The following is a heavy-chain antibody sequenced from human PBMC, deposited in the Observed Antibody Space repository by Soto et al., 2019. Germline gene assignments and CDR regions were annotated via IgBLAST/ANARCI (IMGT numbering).Heavy chain of an antibody. V-gene: IGHV3-74*01. J-gene: IGHJ6*02. CDR3: GRGIKNYYGVDV. D-gene: IGHD2-15*01. CDR2: VNFDGRTT. Sequence: EVQLVESGGGLVQPGGSLRVSCAASGFTFNNYWLHWVRQVPGTGRVWVSRVNFDGRTTNYADSVKGRFTISRDNAKNTVDLQMHSLRADDTGVYYCGRGIKNYYGVDVWGQGTTVTVSS. CDR1: GFTFNNYW.